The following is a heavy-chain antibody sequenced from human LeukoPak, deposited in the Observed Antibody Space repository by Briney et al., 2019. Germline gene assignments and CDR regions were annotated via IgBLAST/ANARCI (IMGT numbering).Heavy chain of an antibody. CDR2: ISGSGGST. CDR3: ARGEVGAAFSYYYYYGMDV. Sequence: GGSLRLSCAASGFTFSSYAMSWVRQAPGKGLEWVSAISGSGGSTYYADSVKGRFTISRDNSKNTLYLQMNSLRAEDTALYYCARGEVGAAFSYYYYYGMDVWGQGTTVTVSS. V-gene: IGHV3-23*01. CDR1: GFTFSSYA. D-gene: IGHD1-26*01. J-gene: IGHJ6*02.